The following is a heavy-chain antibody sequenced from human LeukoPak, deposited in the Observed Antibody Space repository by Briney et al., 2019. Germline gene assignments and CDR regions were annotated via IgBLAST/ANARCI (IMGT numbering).Heavy chain of an antibody. CDR3: AKADYGDYSSWFDP. Sequence: GGSLRLSCAASGFTFDDYGMSWVRQAPGKGLGWVSGINWNGGSTGYADSVKGRFTISRDNSKNTLYLQMNSLRAEDTAVYYCAKADYGDYSSWFDPWGQGTLVTVSS. J-gene: IGHJ5*02. V-gene: IGHV3-20*04. CDR2: INWNGGST. D-gene: IGHD4-17*01. CDR1: GFTFDDYG.